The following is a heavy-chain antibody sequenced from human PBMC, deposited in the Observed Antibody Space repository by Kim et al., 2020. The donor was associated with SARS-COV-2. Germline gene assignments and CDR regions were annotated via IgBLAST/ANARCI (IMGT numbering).Heavy chain of an antibody. V-gene: IGHV1-18*01. CDR3: ARDGYYYGSGSTTYYYGMDV. Sequence: ASVKVSCKASGYTFTSYGISWVRQAPGQGLEWMGWISAYDGNTNYAQKLQGRVTMTTDTSTSTAYMELRSLRSDDTAVYYCARDGYYYGSGSTTYYYGMDVWGQGTTVTVSS. CDR2: ISAYDGNT. D-gene: IGHD3-10*01. CDR1: GYTFTSYG. J-gene: IGHJ6*02.